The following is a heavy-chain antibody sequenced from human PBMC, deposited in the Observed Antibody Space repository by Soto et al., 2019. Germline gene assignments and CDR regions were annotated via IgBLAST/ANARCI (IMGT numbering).Heavy chain of an antibody. D-gene: IGHD2-21*02. CDR2: ISYDGSNK. CDR1: GFTFSSYA. V-gene: IGHV3-30-3*01. J-gene: IGHJ4*02. CDR3: ARGAGTYGGNSLPHDY. Sequence: QVQLVESGGGVVQPGRSLRLSGAASGFTFSSYAMHWVRRAPGKGLEWVAVISYDGSNKYYADSVKGRFTISRDNSKNTLYLQMNSLRAEDTAVYYCARGAGTYGGNSLPHDYWGQGTLVTVSS.